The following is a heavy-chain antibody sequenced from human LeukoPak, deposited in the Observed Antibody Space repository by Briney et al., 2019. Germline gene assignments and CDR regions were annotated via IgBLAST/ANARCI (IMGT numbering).Heavy chain of an antibody. CDR2: IYYSGST. CDR1: GGSISSYY. D-gene: IGHD3-22*01. CDR3: ARGLSVDYYDSSGYYPNYFDY. J-gene: IGHJ4*02. V-gene: IGHV4-59*12. Sequence: SETLSLTCTVSGGSISSYYWSWIRQPPGKGLEWIGYIYYSGSTNYNPSLKSRVTISVDTSKNQFSLKLSSVTAADTAVYYCARGLSVDYYDSSGYYPNYFDYWGQGTLVTVSS.